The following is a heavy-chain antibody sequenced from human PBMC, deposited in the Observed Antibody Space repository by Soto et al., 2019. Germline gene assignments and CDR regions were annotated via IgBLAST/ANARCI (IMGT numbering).Heavy chain of an antibody. Sequence: QVLLVQSGPEVKEPGASVKVSCKASGYTFTGHYIHWVRQAPGQGLEWMGWITPNSGATNYAQKFQGRVTLTRDTSISTAYMELSSLKSDDTAVYFCVKDNGALLMFEFWGQGTLVAVSS. J-gene: IGHJ4*02. CDR1: GYTFTGHY. CDR2: ITPNSGAT. V-gene: IGHV1-2*02. D-gene: IGHD2-15*01. CDR3: VKDNGALLMFEF.